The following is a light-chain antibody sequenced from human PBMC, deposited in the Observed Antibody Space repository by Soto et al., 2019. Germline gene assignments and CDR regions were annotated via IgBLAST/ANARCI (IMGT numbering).Light chain of an antibody. CDR3: MQALQTPRT. Sequence: DTVMTQSPLSLSVTPGEPASISCRSSQSLLHSNGYNYLDWYLQKPGQSPHLLIFLASNRASGVPDRCSGSGSGTDFTLKISRVEAEDVGVFYCMQALQTPRTFGQGTKVEIK. CDR1: QSLLHSNGYNY. V-gene: IGKV2-28*01. J-gene: IGKJ1*01. CDR2: LAS.